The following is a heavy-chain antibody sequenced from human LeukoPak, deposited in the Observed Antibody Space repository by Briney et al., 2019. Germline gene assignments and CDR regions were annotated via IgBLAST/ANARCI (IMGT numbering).Heavy chain of an antibody. J-gene: IGHJ4*02. Sequence: SETLSLTCTVSGGSISSSSYYWGWIRQPPGKGLEWIGSIYYSGSTYYNPSLKSRVTISVDTSKNQFSLKLSSVTAADTAVYYCASPGSPNTAGPKRPTGNWGQGTLVTVSS. V-gene: IGHV4-39*01. CDR1: GGSISSSSYY. D-gene: IGHD5-18*01. CDR3: ASPGSPNTAGPKRPTGN. CDR2: IYYSGST.